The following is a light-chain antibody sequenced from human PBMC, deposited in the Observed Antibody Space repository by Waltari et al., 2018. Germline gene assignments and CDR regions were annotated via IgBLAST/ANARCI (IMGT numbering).Light chain of an antibody. CDR3: QQYGSSPYT. V-gene: IGKV3-20*01. Sequence: EIVLTQSPGTLSLSPGERATLSCRASQSVRNNYLAWYQQKPGQAPRLLIFGASSRATGISDRFSGSGSGTDVTLTISRLEHEDFAVYYCQQYGSSPYTFGQGTKLEIK. J-gene: IGKJ2*01. CDR1: QSVRNNY. CDR2: GAS.